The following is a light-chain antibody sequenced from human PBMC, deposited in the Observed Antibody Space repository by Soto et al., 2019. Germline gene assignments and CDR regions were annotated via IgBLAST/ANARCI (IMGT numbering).Light chain of an antibody. V-gene: IGKV3-20*01. CDR1: QSINNRY. CDR3: QQFGNSPGFT. Sequence: EIVLTQSPGTLSLSPGERATLSCRASQSINNRYLAWYQQKPGQAPRLLIYAASSSATGIPDRFSGSGSGTDFTLTISRLEPEDFAVYYCQQFGNSPGFTFGPGTKVDIK. CDR2: AAS. J-gene: IGKJ3*01.